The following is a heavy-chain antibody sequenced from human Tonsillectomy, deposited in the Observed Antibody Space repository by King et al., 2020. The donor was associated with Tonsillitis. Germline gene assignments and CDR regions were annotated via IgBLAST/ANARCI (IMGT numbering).Heavy chain of an antibody. Sequence: QLQESGPGLVKPSETLSLTCSVSGGSISSNYWTWIRQPAGKGLEWIGRISTSGSTNYNPSLKSRVTMSVDTSKNQFSLKLSSVTAADTAVYYCARENTVTGGRSLDIWGQGTMVTVSS. CDR1: GGSISSNY. J-gene: IGHJ3*02. V-gene: IGHV4-4*07. CDR2: ISTSGST. D-gene: IGHD4-17*01. CDR3: ARENTVTGGRSLDI.